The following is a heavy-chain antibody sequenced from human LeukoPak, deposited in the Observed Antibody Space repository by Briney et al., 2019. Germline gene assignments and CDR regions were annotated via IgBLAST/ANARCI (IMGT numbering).Heavy chain of an antibody. V-gene: IGHV3-53*01. D-gene: IGHD6-13*01. CDR2: ISSCGST. J-gene: IGHJ6*03. CDR1: GFTVSSNY. CDR3: ARWVAAAGKSYYYYYYYLDV. Sequence: GGALRLSCAASGFTVSSNYMSWVRQAPGKGQERVAVISSCGSTYYAESVKGRFTISRDNSKNTLYLKMNSLRAEDTAVYYCARWVAAAGKSYYYYYYYLDVWGK.